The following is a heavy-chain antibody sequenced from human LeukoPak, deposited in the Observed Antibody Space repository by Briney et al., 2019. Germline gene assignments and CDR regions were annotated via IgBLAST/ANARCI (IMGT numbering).Heavy chain of an antibody. Sequence: GGSLRLSCAASGFTFSGSAMHWVRQASGKGLEWVGRIRSKANSYATAYAASVKGRFTISRGDSKNTAYLQMNSLKTEDTAVYYCTSVEPDYYDSSGYYSTEYFQHWGQGTLVTVSS. V-gene: IGHV3-73*01. CDR2: IRSKANSYAT. CDR1: GFTFSGSA. J-gene: IGHJ1*01. D-gene: IGHD3-22*01. CDR3: TSVEPDYYDSSGYYSTEYFQH.